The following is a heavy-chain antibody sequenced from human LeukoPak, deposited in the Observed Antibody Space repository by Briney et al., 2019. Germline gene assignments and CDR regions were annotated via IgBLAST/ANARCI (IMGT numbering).Heavy chain of an antibody. CDR3: ARDLRYQWLQIRGFDF. Sequence: PGGSLRLSCAASGFTFSSYSMNWVRQAPGKGLEWVSYISSSSSTIYYADSVKGRFAVSRDNSKNTLYLQMNSLRTDDTAAYYCARDLRYQWLQIRGFDFWGQGTLVTVSS. V-gene: IGHV3-48*01. CDR2: ISSSSSTI. J-gene: IGHJ4*02. CDR1: GFTFSSYS. D-gene: IGHD5-12*01.